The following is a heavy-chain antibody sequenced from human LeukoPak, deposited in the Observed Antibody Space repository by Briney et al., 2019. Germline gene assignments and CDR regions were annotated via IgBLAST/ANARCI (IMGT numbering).Heavy chain of an antibody. V-gene: IGHV3-48*01. J-gene: IGHJ4*02. Sequence: GGSLRLSCAASGFTFSSYGINWVRQAPGKGLEWVSYISSSSSTIYYADSVKGRFTISRDNAKNSLYLQMNSLRAADTAVYYCARGARYFDYWGQGTLVAVSS. CDR1: GFTFSSYG. CDR2: ISSSSSTI. CDR3: ARGARYFDY.